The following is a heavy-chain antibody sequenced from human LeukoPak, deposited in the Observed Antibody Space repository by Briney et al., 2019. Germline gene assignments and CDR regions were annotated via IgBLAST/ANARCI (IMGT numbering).Heavy chain of an antibody. V-gene: IGHV3-23*01. D-gene: IGHD3-22*01. CDR1: GFTFSSYS. J-gene: IGHJ4*02. CDR2: ISDSGGST. Sequence: GGSLRLSCAASGFTFSSYSMNWVRQAPGKGLEWVSSISDSGGSTYYADSVKGRFTISRDNSKNTLYLQMNSLRAEDTAVYYCAKEMAYYYDSSGPLYWGQGTLVTVSS. CDR3: AKEMAYYYDSSGPLY.